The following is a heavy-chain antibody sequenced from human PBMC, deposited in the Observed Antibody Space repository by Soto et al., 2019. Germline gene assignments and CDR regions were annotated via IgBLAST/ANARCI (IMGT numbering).Heavy chain of an antibody. CDR2: IKSKIDGGTT. V-gene: IGHV3-15*01. J-gene: IGHJ6*02. CDR3: TTGYIGYDDYGMDV. CDR1: GFTFSSYA. D-gene: IGHD5-12*01. Sequence: EVQLLESGGGLVQPGGSLRLSCAASGFTFSSYAMSWVRQAPGKGLEWVGRIKSKIDGGTTDYAAPVKGRFTISRDDSKNTLYLQMNSLKTEDTAVYYCTTGYIGYDDYGMDVWGQGTTVTVSS.